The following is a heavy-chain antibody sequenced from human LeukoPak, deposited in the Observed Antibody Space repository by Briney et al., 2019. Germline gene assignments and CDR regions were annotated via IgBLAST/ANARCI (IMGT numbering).Heavy chain of an antibody. CDR2: ISGSGGST. J-gene: IGHJ4*02. Sequence: ASVKVSCKASGYTFTSYGMSWVRQAPGKGLEWVSAISGSGGSTYYADSVKGRFTISRDNSKNTLYLQMNSLRAEDTAVYYCAKVYGDYVFDYWGQGTLVTVSS. V-gene: IGHV3-23*01. CDR1: GYTFTSYG. D-gene: IGHD4-17*01. CDR3: AKVYGDYVFDY.